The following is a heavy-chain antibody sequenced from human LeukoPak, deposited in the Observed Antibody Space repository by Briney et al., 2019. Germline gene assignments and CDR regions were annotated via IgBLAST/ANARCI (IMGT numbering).Heavy chain of an antibody. V-gene: IGHV3-30*18. CDR2: ISYDGSNT. CDR3: AKEGRRIAVAGSYFDD. Sequence: PGRSLRLSCAASGFTFSNYGMHWVRQAPGKGLEWVAVISYDGSNTYYADSVKGRFTISRDNSENTLYLQMNSLRPEDTGVYYCAKEGRRIAVAGSYFDDWGQGTLVIVSS. J-gene: IGHJ4*02. CDR1: GFTFSNYG. D-gene: IGHD6-19*01.